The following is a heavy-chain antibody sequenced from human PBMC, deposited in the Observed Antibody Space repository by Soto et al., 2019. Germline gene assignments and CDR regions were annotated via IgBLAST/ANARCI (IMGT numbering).Heavy chain of an antibody. V-gene: IGHV4-59*08. CDR2: IYYSGST. D-gene: IGHD2-15*01. J-gene: IGHJ3*02. CDR3: ARFLPRIGAAFDI. CDR1: RGYIIGFD. Sequence: VVRGYIIGFDGSWILKPPEKGLEWIGYIYYSGSTNYNPSLKSRVTISVDTSKNQFSLKLSSVTAADTAVYYCARFLPRIGAAFDIWGHGTMVTVS.